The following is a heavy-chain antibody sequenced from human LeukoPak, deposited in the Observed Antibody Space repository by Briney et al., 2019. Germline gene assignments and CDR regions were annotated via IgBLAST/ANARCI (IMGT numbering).Heavy chain of an antibody. CDR1: GFTFSSYS. V-gene: IGHV3-48*01. D-gene: IGHD2-2*02. Sequence: GGSLRLSCAASGFTFSSYSMNWVRQAPGKGLEWVSYISSSSSTIYYADSVKGRFTISRDNSKNTLYLQMNSLRAEDTAVYYCAKDSDTPTNYWGQGTLVTVPS. CDR3: AKDSDTPTNY. J-gene: IGHJ4*02. CDR2: ISSSSSTI.